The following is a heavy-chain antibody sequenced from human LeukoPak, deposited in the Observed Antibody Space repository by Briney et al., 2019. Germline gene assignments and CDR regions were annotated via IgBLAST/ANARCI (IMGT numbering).Heavy chain of an antibody. V-gene: IGHV4-59*01. J-gene: IGHJ4*02. CDR3: ARVKAEQWLAFDY. Sequence: SETLSLTCAVYGGSFSGYYWSWIRQPPEKGLEWIGYIYDSGSTNYNPSLKSRVTISVDTSKNQIYLKLTSVTAADTAVYYCARVKAEQWLAFDYWGQGTLVTVSS. CDR2: IYDSGST. CDR1: GGSFSGYY. D-gene: IGHD6-19*01.